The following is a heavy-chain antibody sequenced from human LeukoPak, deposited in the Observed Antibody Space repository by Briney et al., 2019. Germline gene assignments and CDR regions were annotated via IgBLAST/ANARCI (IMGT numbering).Heavy chain of an antibody. V-gene: IGHV1-46*01. CDR1: GYTFTSYY. J-gene: IGHJ5*02. CDR3: ARSLVVGATYPYH. D-gene: IGHD1-26*01. CDR2: INPSGGST. Sequence: RASVKVSCKASGYTFTSYYMHWVRQAPGQGLEWMGIINPSGGSTSYAQKFQGRVTMTRDMSTSTVYMELSSLRSEDTAVYYCARSLVVGATYPYHWGQGTLVTVSS.